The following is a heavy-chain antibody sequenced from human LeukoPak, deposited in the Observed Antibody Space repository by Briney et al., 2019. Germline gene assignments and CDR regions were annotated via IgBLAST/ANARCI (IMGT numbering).Heavy chain of an antibody. Sequence: GASVKVSCKASGGTFSSYAISWVRQAPGQGLEWMGRIIPILGIANYAQKFQGRVTITADKSTSTAYMELSSLRSEDTAVYYCASSGSYTGGDAFDIWGQGTMVTVSS. V-gene: IGHV1-69*04. CDR2: IIPILGIA. J-gene: IGHJ3*02. CDR3: ASSGSYTGGDAFDI. D-gene: IGHD1-26*01. CDR1: GGTFSSYA.